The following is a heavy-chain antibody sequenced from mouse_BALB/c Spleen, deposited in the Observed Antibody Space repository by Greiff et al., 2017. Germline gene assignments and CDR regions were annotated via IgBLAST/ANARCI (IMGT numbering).Heavy chain of an antibody. Sequence: DVKLVESGGGLVKPGGSLKLSCAASGFTFSSYAMSWVRQTPEKRLEWVASISSGGSTYYPDSVKGRFTISRDNARNILYLQMSSLRSEDTAMYYCARIIYDGYEGYAMDYWGQGTSVTVSS. V-gene: IGHV5-6-5*01. CDR2: ISSGGST. D-gene: IGHD2-3*01. J-gene: IGHJ4*01. CDR1: GFTFSSYA. CDR3: ARIIYDGYEGYAMDY.